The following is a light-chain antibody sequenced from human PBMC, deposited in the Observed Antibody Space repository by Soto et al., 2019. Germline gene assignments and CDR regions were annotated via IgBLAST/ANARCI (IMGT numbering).Light chain of an antibody. CDR1: QSISSY. V-gene: IGKV1-39*01. CDR3: QQSYSTPIT. J-gene: IGKJ5*01. CDR2: AAS. Sequence: MQMTESTSSLSASVGDRVTITSRASQSISSYLDWYQQKPGKAPKLLIYAASSLQSGVPSRFSGSGSGTEFTLTISSLQPEDFATYYCQQSYSTPITFGQGTRLEIK.